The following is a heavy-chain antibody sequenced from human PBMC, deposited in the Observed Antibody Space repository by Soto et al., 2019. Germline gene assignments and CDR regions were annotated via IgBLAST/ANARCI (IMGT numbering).Heavy chain of an antibody. V-gene: IGHV3-9*01. CDR1: GFTFDDYA. Sequence: EVQLAESGGGLVQPGRSLRLSCAASGFTFDDYAMHCVRQAPGKGLEWVSGIGWNSGSIGYVGSVKGRFTISRDNAKNSLSLQMDSLRAEDTALYYCAKDITPYGDYDSRCFDSWGQGTLVTVSP. CDR3: AKDITPYGDYDSRCFDS. J-gene: IGHJ4*02. CDR2: IGWNSGSI. D-gene: IGHD4-17*01.